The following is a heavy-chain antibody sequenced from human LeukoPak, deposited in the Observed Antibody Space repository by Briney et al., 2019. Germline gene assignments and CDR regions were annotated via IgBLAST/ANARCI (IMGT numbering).Heavy chain of an antibody. J-gene: IGHJ4*02. CDR3: ARDPSGWYSWFQGDFDY. Sequence: GGSLRLSCAASGFTFSSSSMNWVRQAPGKGLEWVSYITASSSTEYYADSVKGRFTISRDNAKNSLYLQMNSLRAEDTAVYYCARDPSGWYSWFQGDFDYWGQGTLVTVSS. V-gene: IGHV3-48*01. D-gene: IGHD6-19*01. CDR1: GFTFSSSS. CDR2: ITASSSTE.